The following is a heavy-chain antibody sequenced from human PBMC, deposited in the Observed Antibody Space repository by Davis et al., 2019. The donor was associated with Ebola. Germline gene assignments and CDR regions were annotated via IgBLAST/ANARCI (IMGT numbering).Heavy chain of an antibody. CDR2: INPNFGGK. CDR1: GYTFSAHY. J-gene: IGHJ5*02. Sequence: ASVKVSCKASGYTFSAHYIHWVRQAPGQGLEWMGRINPNFGGKIYAQKFQDRVTMTIDTSINTAYMELDRLKSDDTAVYYCARGHTYGRWDDWFDPWGQGTLVTVSS. V-gene: IGHV1-2*06. CDR3: ARGHTYGRWDDWFDP. D-gene: IGHD1-26*01.